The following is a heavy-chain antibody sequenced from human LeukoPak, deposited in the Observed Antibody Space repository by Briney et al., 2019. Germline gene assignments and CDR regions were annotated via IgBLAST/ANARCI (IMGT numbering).Heavy chain of an antibody. D-gene: IGHD2-15*01. V-gene: IGHV3-23*01. CDR2: ISGSGGST. J-gene: IGHJ4*02. Sequence: GGSLRLSCAASGFTFSSYAMSWVRQAPGKGLEWVSGISGSGGSTYYADSVKGRFTISRDNSKNTLYLQMNSLRAEDTAVYYCAKPAYCSGGSCYSIGYFDYWGQGTLVTVSS. CDR1: GFTFSSYA. CDR3: AKPAYCSGGSCYSIGYFDY.